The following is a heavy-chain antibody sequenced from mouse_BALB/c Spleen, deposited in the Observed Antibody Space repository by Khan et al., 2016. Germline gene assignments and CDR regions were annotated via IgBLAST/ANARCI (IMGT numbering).Heavy chain of an antibody. Sequence: VQLVESGPGLVKPSQSLFLACSITGFPITSGYYWIWIRQSPGKPLEWMGYITHSGENFYNPSLQSPISITRETSKNQFFLQLNAVTTEYTARYYCAGDPDGYDGFDVWGAGTTVTVSS. CDR1: GFPITSGYY. D-gene: IGHD2-2*01. CDR2: ITHSGEN. V-gene: IGHV12-3*02. J-gene: IGHJ1*01. CDR3: AGDPDGYDGFDV.